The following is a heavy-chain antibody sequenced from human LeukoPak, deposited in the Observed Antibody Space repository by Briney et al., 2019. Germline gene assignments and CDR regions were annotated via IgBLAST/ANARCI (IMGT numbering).Heavy chain of an antibody. CDR3: AGLSNVAARPGWFDP. J-gene: IGHJ5*02. CDR1: RHTFTVYY. V-gene: IGHV1-2*02. CDR2: INPKSGGT. Sequence: ASVKVSCKPSRHTFTVYYIHWVPQAPGQGLEWMGWINPKSGGTKFAQKFQGRVTMTRDTSISTVYMEMSGLTFDDTAMYYCAGLSNVAARPGWFDPWGQGTLVTVSS. D-gene: IGHD6-6*01.